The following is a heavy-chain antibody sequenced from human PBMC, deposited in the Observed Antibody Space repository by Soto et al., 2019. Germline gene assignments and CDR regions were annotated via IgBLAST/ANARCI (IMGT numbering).Heavy chain of an antibody. D-gene: IGHD1-26*01. CDR1: GFTFSNAW. J-gene: IGHJ3*02. CDR3: TTDPRLWEPHACDI. CDR2: IKSKTDGGTT. Sequence: EVQLVESGGGLVKPGGSLRLSCAASGFTFSNAWMNWVRQAPGKGLEWVGRIKSKTDGGTTNYAAPVKGRFTIARDDSKNTPYLQMNSPKTDDPAVYYCTTDPRLWEPHACDIWGQGTMVTVSS. V-gene: IGHV3-15*07.